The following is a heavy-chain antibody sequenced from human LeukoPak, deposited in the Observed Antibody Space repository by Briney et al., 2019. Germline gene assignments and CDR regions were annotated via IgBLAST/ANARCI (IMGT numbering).Heavy chain of an antibody. CDR1: GFTFSSYG. D-gene: IGHD3-16*01. J-gene: IGHJ4*02. V-gene: IGHV3-30*02. CDR2: IRYDGSNK. CDR3: AKDNQYFLGELNTIRRSYYFDY. Sequence: GGSLRLSCAASGFTFSSYGMHWVRQAPGKGLEWVAFIRYDGSNKYYADSVKGRFTISRDNSKNTLYLQMNSLRAEDTAVYYCAKDNQYFLGELNTIRRSYYFDYWGQGTLVTVSS.